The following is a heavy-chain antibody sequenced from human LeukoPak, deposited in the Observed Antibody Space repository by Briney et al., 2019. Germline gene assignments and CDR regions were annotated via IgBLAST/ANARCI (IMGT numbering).Heavy chain of an antibody. CDR1: GDTVSSNSAT. Sequence: SQTLSLTCAISGDTVSSNSATWNWIRQSPSRGLEWLGRTYYRSKWYNDYAVSVKSRITINPDTSKNQFSLKLSSVTAADTAVYYCARSLVATYYYFDYWGQGTLVTVSS. CDR3: ARSLVATYYYFDY. D-gene: IGHD5-12*01. J-gene: IGHJ4*02. CDR2: TYYRSKWYN. V-gene: IGHV6-1*01.